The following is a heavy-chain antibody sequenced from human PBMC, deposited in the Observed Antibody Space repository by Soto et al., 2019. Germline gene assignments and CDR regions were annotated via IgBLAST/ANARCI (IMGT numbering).Heavy chain of an antibody. Sequence: SETLSLTCTVSGGSISSGDYYWSWIRQPPGKGLEWIGYIYYSGSTNYNPSLKSRVTISVDTSKNQFSLKLSSVTAADTAVYYCARQAVRIAVAGLDPWGQGTLVTVSS. CDR1: GGSISSGDYY. CDR3: ARQAVRIAVAGLDP. D-gene: IGHD6-19*01. V-gene: IGHV4-61*08. J-gene: IGHJ5*02. CDR2: IYYSGST.